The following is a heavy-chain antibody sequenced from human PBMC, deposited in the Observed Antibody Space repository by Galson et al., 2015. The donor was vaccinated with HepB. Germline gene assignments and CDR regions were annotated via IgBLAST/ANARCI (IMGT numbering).Heavy chain of an antibody. Sequence: SVKVSCKVSGYTLTELSMHWVRQAPGKGLEWMGGFDPEDGETIYAQKFQGRVTMTEDTSTDTAYMELSSLRSEDTAVYYCATVPPYYYDSSGYYMPFDYWGQGTLVTVSS. CDR3: ATVPPYYYDSSGYYMPFDY. J-gene: IGHJ4*02. CDR2: FDPEDGET. V-gene: IGHV1-24*01. D-gene: IGHD3-22*01. CDR1: GYTLTELS.